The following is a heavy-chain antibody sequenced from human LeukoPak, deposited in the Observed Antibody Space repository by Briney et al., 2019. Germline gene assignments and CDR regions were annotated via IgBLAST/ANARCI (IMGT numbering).Heavy chain of an antibody. Sequence: SETLSLTCAVYGGSFSGYYWSWIRQPPGKGLEWIGEINHSGSTNYNPSLKSRVTISVDTSKNQFSLKLSSVTAADTAVYYCATSLYDYVWGSYRFHSRFDPWGQGTLVTVSS. D-gene: IGHD3-16*02. V-gene: IGHV4-34*01. CDR1: GGSFSGYY. CDR3: ATSLYDYVWGSYRFHSRFDP. CDR2: INHSGST. J-gene: IGHJ5*02.